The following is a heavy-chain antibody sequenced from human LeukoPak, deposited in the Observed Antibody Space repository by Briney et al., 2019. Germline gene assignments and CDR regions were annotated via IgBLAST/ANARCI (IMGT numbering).Heavy chain of an antibody. Sequence: SETLSLTCTVSGYSISSGYYWDWIRQPPGKGLEWIGNIYHSRSTYYNPSLKSRVTISVDTSKNQFSLKLSSVTAADTAVYYCARAGRWDTRDLDYWGQGTLVTVSS. CDR3: ARAGRWDTRDLDY. D-gene: IGHD5-18*01. CDR2: IYHSRST. J-gene: IGHJ4*02. CDR1: GYSISSGYY. V-gene: IGHV4-38-2*02.